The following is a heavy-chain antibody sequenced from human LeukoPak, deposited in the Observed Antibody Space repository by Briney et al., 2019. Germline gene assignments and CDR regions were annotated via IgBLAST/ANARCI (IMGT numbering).Heavy chain of an antibody. CDR1: GFTFSRYS. Sequence: PGGSLRLSCAASGFTFSRYSMNWVRQAPGKGLEWVSGIGASGANTYYADSVKGRFTISRDNSKNTLYLQMNSLRAEDTAVYYCAKGSLWSGWYPTPFDYWGQGTLVTVSS. J-gene: IGHJ4*02. V-gene: IGHV3-23*01. CDR2: IGASGANT. CDR3: AKGSLWSGWYPTPFDY. D-gene: IGHD6-19*01.